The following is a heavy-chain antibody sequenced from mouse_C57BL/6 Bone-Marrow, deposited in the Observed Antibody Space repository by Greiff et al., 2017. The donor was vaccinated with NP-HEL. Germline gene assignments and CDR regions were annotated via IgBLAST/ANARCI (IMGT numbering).Heavy chain of an antibody. CDR2: ISIGCSYI. CDR1: GFTFSSFG. CDR3: ASPYDYDVAWFAY. D-gene: IGHD2-4*01. Sequence: EVMLVESGGDLVKPGGSLKLSCAASGFTFSSFGMSWFRQTPDKRLVWVATISIGCSYIYYPDSVKGRFTISRDNAKNTLYLQMSSLKAEDTAMYYCASPYDYDVAWFAYWGQGTLVTVSA. V-gene: IGHV5-6*01. J-gene: IGHJ3*01.